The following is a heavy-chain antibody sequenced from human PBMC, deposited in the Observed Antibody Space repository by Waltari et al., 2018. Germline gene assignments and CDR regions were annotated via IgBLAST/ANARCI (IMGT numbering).Heavy chain of an antibody. CDR2: IYTSGST. CDR3: AHTGYSSGWYDY. CDR1: GGSISSYY. V-gene: IGHV4-4*07. D-gene: IGHD6-19*01. Sequence: QVQLQESGPGLVKPSETLSLTCTVSGGSISSYYWSWIRPPAGKGLEWIGRIYTSGSTNYNPSLKSRVTMSVHTSKNQFSLKLSSVTAADTAVYYCAHTGYSSGWYDYWGQGTLVTVSS. J-gene: IGHJ4*02.